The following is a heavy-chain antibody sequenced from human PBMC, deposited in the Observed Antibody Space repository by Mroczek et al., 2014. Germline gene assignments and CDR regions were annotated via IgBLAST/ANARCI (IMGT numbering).Heavy chain of an antibody. D-gene: IGHD3-10*01. CDR1: GGSFSGYY. CDR3: ARGLMVRGVMNAFDI. Sequence: QVQLQQWGAGLLKPSETLSLTCAVYGGSFSGYYWSWIRQPPGKGLEWIGEINHSGSTNYNPSLKSRVTISVDTSKNQFSLKLSSVTAADTAVYYCARGLMVRGVMNAFDIWGQGTMVTVSS. J-gene: IGHJ3*02. V-gene: IGHV4-34*01. CDR2: INHSGST.